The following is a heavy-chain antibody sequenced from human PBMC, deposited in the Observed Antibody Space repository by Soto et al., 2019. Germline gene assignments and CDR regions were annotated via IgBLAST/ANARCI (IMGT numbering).Heavy chain of an antibody. D-gene: IGHD6-13*01. CDR2: IYPGDSGT. J-gene: IGHJ4*02. CDR3: ARTQQQLVHPIDY. Sequence: PGESLKISCKGSGYSFTSYWIGWVRQMPGKGLEWMGIIYPGDSGTRYSPSFQGQVTISADKSISTAYLQWSSLKASDTAMYYCARTQQQLVHPIDYWGQGTLVTVSS. V-gene: IGHV5-51*01. CDR1: GYSFTSYW.